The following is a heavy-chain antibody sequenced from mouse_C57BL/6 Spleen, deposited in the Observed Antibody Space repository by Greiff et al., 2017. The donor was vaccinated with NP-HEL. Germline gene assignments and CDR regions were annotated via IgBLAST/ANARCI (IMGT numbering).Heavy chain of an antibody. CDR2: IYPRSGNT. CDR1: GYTFTSSG. J-gene: IGHJ1*03. D-gene: IGHD2-1*01. CDR3: ARRGLFYYGNYGSHWYFDV. V-gene: IGHV1-81*01. Sequence: VQLQQSGAELARPGASVKLSCKASGYTFTSSGISWVKQRTGQGLEWIGEIYPRSGNTYYNEQFKGKATLTADKSSSTAYMELRSLTSEDSAVYFCARRGLFYYGNYGSHWYFDVWGTGTTVTVSS.